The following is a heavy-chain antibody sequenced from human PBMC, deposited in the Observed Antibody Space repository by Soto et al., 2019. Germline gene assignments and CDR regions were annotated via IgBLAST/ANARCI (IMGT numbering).Heavy chain of an antibody. CDR3: ARHTPHGGHYYFKY. V-gene: IGHV4-39*01. CDR1: VGSISSNSYY. J-gene: IGHJ4*01. Sequence: SETLSLTCDFPVGSISSNSYYWGWVGQPPWKGLEWIGSISYTGVTYSNPYLKSRVHMSVDTSKDRFSLNLTSGTAADTAVYYCARHTPHGGHYYFKYLAQGILVTVSS. CDR2: ISYTGVT. D-gene: IGHD3-16*01.